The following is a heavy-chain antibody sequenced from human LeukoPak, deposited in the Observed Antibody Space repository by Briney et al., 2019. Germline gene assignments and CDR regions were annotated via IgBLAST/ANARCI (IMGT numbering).Heavy chain of an antibody. Sequence: GGSLTLSCPASGFTFSSYVMHWVRQAPGKGLEWVAVISYDGSNKYYADSVKGRFTISRDNSKNTLYLQMDSLRAEDTAVYYCAKVPPVDTAMALDGMDVWGKGTTVTVSS. D-gene: IGHD5-18*01. CDR1: GFTFSSYV. CDR2: ISYDGSNK. CDR3: AKVPPVDTAMALDGMDV. J-gene: IGHJ6*04. V-gene: IGHV3-30*18.